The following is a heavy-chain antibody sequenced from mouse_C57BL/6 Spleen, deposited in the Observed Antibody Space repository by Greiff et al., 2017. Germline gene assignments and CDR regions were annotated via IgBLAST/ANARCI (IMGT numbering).Heavy chain of an antibody. D-gene: IGHD1-1*01. CDR3: TRNHYGSSSAIDY. J-gene: IGHJ4*01. CDR2: LSSGGDYI. Sequence: EVKLMESGEGLVKPGGSLKLSCAASGFTFSSYAMSWVRQTPEKRLEWVAYLSSGGDYIYYADTVKGRFTISRDNARNTLYLQMSSLKYEDTAMYYCTRNHYGSSSAIDYWGQGTSVTVSS. CDR1: GFTFSSYA. V-gene: IGHV5-9-1*02.